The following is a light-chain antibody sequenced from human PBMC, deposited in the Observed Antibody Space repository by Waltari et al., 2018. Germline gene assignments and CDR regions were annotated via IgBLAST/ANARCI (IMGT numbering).Light chain of an antibody. J-gene: IGKJ4*01. V-gene: IGKV1-39*01. Sequence: DIQMTQSPSSLSASVGDRVTITCRPSQSILTYLNWYQQKPGKAPKVLISAVSTLQRGGPSRFSGSGSGTDFTLTISSLQPEDFATYYCQQTYSVPLTFGGGTKVEVK. CDR2: AVS. CDR1: QSILTY. CDR3: QQTYSVPLT.